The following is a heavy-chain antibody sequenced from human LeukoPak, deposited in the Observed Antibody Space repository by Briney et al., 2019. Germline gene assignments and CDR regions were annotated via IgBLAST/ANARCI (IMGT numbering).Heavy chain of an antibody. Sequence: SETLSLTCAVYGGSFSGYYWSWIRQPPGKGLEWIGEINHSGSTNYNPSLKSRVTISVDTSKNQFSLKLSSVTAADTAVYYCARGRRQTSITMIQTTAAAFDIWGQETLVTVSS. V-gene: IGHV4-34*01. J-gene: IGHJ3*02. CDR3: ARGRRQTSITMIQTTAAAFDI. CDR2: INHSGST. D-gene: IGHD3-22*01. CDR1: GGSFSGYY.